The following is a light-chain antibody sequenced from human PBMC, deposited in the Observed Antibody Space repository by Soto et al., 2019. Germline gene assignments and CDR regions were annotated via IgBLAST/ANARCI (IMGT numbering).Light chain of an antibody. CDR1: QSVSSD. J-gene: IGKJ1*01. CDR2: GAS. CDR3: HQYNNWPPGT. V-gene: IGKV3-15*01. Sequence: ETLMTQSPATLSVSPGERATLSCRASQSVSSDLAWYQQRPGQAPRLLIYGASTRATGIPARFSGSGSGTEFTLTISSLQSEDFAVYYCHQYNNWPPGTFGQGTKVEIK.